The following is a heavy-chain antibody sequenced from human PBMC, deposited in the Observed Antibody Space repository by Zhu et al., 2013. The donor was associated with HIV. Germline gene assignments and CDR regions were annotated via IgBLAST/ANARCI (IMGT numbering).Heavy chain of an antibody. J-gene: IGHJ4*02. CDR2: IDGANGNT. CDR3: APNLDY. CDR1: GYIFTDYG. Sequence: VQVVQSGAEVKKPGASVQVSCKASGYIFTDYGVHWVRQAPGQSLEWVGWIDGANGNTKYSPKFQGRVTVTRDTSASTAYMDLRSLTSEDTAVYYCAPNLDYWGQGTLVTVAS. V-gene: IGHV1-3*01.